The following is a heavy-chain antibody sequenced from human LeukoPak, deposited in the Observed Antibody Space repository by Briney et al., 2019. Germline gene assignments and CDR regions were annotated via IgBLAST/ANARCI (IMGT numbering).Heavy chain of an antibody. CDR1: GGTFSSYA. D-gene: IGHD3/OR15-3a*01. CDR2: ISAYNGNT. CDR3: VRDLGLDTVMIFSDY. Sequence: ASVNVSCKASGGTFSSYAISWVRQAPGQGLEWMGWISAYNGNTNSAQKFQGRATLTVDTSTSTAYMELGSLRSDDTAVYYCVRDLGLDTVMIFSDYWGQGTLVTVSS. V-gene: IGHV1-18*01. J-gene: IGHJ4*02.